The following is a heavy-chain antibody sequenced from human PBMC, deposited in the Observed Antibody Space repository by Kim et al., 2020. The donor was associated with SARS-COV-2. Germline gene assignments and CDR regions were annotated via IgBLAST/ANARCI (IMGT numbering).Heavy chain of an antibody. J-gene: IGHJ4*02. D-gene: IGHD3-10*01. CDR2: ISGSGGST. Sequence: GGSLRLSCAASGFTFSNYAMSWVRQAPGKGLEWVSAISGSGGSTYHADSVKGRFTISRDNSKYTLYLQMNSLGAGDTAVYYCAKSPLITMIRGANSDNFDYWGQGTLVTVSS. CDR1: GFTFSNYA. CDR3: AKSPLITMIRGANSDNFDY. V-gene: IGHV3-23*01.